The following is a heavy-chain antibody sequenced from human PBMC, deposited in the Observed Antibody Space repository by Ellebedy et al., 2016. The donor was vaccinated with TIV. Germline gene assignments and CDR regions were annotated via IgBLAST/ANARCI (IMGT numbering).Heavy chain of an antibody. D-gene: IGHD5-12*01. Sequence: SETLSLTCTVSGGSISSGGYYWSWIRQHPGKGLEWIGYIYYSGSTYYNPSLKSRVTISVDTSKNQFSLKLSSVTAADTAVYYCARCNPSGYDYYFDYWGRGTLVTVSS. CDR3: ARCNPSGYDYYFDY. CDR2: IYYSGST. V-gene: IGHV4-31*03. CDR1: GGSISSGGYY. J-gene: IGHJ4*02.